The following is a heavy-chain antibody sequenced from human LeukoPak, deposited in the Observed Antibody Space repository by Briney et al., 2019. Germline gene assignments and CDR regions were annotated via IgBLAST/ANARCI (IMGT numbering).Heavy chain of an antibody. Sequence: GASVKVSCKASGYTFTSYGISWVRQAPGQGLEWMGWISAYNGNTNYAQKLQGRVTMTTDTSTSTAYMELRSLRSDDTAVYYCARDSWDYDFWSGYPFDYWGQGTLVTVSS. D-gene: IGHD3-3*01. V-gene: IGHV1-18*01. CDR1: GYTFTSYG. CDR3: ARDSWDYDFWSGYPFDY. J-gene: IGHJ4*02. CDR2: ISAYNGNT.